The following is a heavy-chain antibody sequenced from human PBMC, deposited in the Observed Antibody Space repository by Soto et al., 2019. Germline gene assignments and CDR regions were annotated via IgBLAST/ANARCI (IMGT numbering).Heavy chain of an antibody. V-gene: IGHV4-31*02. D-gene: IGHD1-20*01. CDR3: ARALVSDYNRRDYHYCFAMEV. CDR1: GGPVSVDDLY. Sequence: SQTLSLTCVVSGGPVSVDDLYWSWIRHLPGKGLECIANVYHTGTTYYNPSLKSRVSMSVDRSQNQFSLILASVTAADTAVYYCARALVSDYNRRDYHYCFAMEVWGQGTSVNVSS. CDR2: VYHTGTT. J-gene: IGHJ6*02.